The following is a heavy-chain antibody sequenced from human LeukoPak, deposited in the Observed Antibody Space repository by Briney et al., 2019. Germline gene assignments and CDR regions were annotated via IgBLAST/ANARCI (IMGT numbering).Heavy chain of an antibody. Sequence: SVKVSCKASGGTFSSYAISWVRQAPGQGLEWMGGIIPIFGTANYAQKFQGRVTITADESTSTAYMELSSLRSEDTTVYYCARVGANYDFWSGYYSGAFDIWGQGTMVTVSS. CDR3: ARVGANYDFWSGYYSGAFDI. D-gene: IGHD3-3*01. CDR1: GGTFSSYA. CDR2: IIPIFGTA. V-gene: IGHV1-69*13. J-gene: IGHJ3*02.